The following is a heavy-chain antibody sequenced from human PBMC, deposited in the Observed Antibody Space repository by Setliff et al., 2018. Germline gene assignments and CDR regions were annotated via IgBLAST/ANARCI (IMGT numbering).Heavy chain of an antibody. J-gene: IGHJ4*02. CDR2: LHTSGTT. CDR1: GGSTNNYH. D-gene: IGHD1-26*01. Sequence: SETLSLTCTVSGGSTNNYHWSWIQQPAGEGLEWIGRLHTSGTTVYNPSLKGRVTISADTSTNRFSLKLTSVTAADTAVYYCARDNTIVGATDYWGQGALVTVSS. CDR3: ARDNTIVGATDY. V-gene: IGHV4-4*07.